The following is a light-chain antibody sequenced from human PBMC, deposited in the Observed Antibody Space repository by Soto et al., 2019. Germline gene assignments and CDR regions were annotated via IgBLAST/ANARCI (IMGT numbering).Light chain of an antibody. CDR1: QSVRRY. J-gene: IGKJ1*01. CDR3: QQRNNWPPIT. CDR2: DAS. V-gene: IGKV3-11*01. Sequence: EIVLTQSPATLSLSPGERATLSCRASQSVRRYLAWYQQKPGQAPRLLIYDASTRATGIPARFSGSGSGTDFTLTITSLEPEDFAVYYCQQRNNWPPITFGQGTKVDIK.